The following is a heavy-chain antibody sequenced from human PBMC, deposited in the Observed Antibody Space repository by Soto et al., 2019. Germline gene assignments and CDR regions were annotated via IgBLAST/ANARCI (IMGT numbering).Heavy chain of an antibody. Sequence: SGGFLRLSCAASGFTFSSYTMHWVRQAPGKGLEWVTLIAYDGDIKYYADSVKGRFAVSRDNSQNTLYLQMNSLTPEDTALYYCATSGGSSSPATRYFEHWGQGTLVTVSS. CDR1: GFTFSSYT. J-gene: IGHJ4*02. CDR2: IAYDGDIK. D-gene: IGHD3-16*01. CDR3: ATSGGSSSPATRYFEH. V-gene: IGHV3-30*09.